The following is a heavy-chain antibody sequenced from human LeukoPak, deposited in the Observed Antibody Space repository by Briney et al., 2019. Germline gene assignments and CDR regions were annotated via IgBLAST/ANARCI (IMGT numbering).Heavy chain of an antibody. V-gene: IGHV4-4*07. CDR2: IYTSWST. CDR3: ARVSIYDILTGYYLGGATFDY. CDR1: GGSISSYY. J-gene: IGHJ4*02. Sequence: SETLSLTCTVSGGSISSYYWSWIRQPAGKGLEWIGRIYTSWSTNYNPSLKSRVTISVDTSKNQFSLKLSSVTAADTAVYYCARVSIYDILTGYYLGGATFDYWGQGTLVTVSS. D-gene: IGHD3-9*01.